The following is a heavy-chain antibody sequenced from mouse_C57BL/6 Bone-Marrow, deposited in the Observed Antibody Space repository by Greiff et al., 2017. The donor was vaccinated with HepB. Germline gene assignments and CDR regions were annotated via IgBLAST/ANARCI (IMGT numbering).Heavy chain of an antibody. J-gene: IGHJ1*03. CDR3: ASRGRWLLLHWYVDV. CDR2: IYPGSGNT. Sequence: QVQLKESGAELVRPGASVKLSCKASGYTFTDYYINWVKQRPGQGLEWIARIYPGSGNTYYNEKFKGKATLTADKSSSTAYMQLSSLTSEDSAVYVCASRGRWLLLHWYVDVWDTGTTVTVSS. D-gene: IGHD2-3*01. CDR1: GYTFTDYY. V-gene: IGHV1-76*01.